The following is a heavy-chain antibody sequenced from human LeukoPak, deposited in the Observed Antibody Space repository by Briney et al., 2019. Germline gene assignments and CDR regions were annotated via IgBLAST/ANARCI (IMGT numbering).Heavy chain of an antibody. CDR2: IYYSGST. D-gene: IGHD1-26*01. Sequence: PSETLSLTCTVSGGSISYYYWSWIRQPPGKGLEWIGYIYYSGSTNYNPSLKSRVTISVDTSKNQFSLKLSSVTAADTAVYYCARDLRDSRGSYGSDYWGQGTLVSVSS. J-gene: IGHJ4*02. V-gene: IGHV4-59*01. CDR1: GGSISYYY. CDR3: ARDLRDSRGSYGSDY.